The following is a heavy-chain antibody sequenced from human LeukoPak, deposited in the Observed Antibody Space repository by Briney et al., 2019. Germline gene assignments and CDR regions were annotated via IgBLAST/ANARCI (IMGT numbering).Heavy chain of an antibody. Sequence: PGGSLRLSCAASGFTFSSYWMHWVRQAPGKGLVWVSRINSDGSSTSYADSVKGRFTISRDNAKNTLYLQMNSLRAEDTAVYYCARGFGNIVVVPAAMHYYYYMDVWGKGTTVTVSS. D-gene: IGHD2-2*01. CDR3: ARGFGNIVVVPAAMHYYYYMDV. CDR2: INSDGSST. CDR1: GFTFSSYW. V-gene: IGHV3-74*01. J-gene: IGHJ6*03.